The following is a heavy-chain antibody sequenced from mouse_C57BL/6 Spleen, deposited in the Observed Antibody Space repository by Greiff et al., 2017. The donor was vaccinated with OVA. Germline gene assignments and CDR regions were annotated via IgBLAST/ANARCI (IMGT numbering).Heavy chain of an antibody. CDR3: ARRNWYFDV. J-gene: IGHJ1*03. CDR2: FYPGSGST. Sequence: QVQLKQPGAELVKPGASVKMSCKASGYTFTSYWITWVKQRPGQGLEWIGDFYPGSGSTSYNEKFKSKATLTVDTSSSTAYMQLSSLTSEDSAVYYCARRNWYFDVWGTGTTVTVSS. V-gene: IGHV1-55*01. CDR1: GYTFTSYW.